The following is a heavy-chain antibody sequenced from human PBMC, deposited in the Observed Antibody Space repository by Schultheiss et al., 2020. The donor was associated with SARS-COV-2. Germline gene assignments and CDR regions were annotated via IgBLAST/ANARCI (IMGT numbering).Heavy chain of an antibody. CDR1: GFTFSTYG. Sequence: GGSLRLSCAAFGFTFSTYGMHWVRQAPGKGLEWVAVISYDGSNKYYADSVKGRFTISRDNSKNTLYLQMNSLRAEDTAVYYCARSDYGDYPVPNHAFDIWGQGTMVTVSS. CDR2: ISYDGSNK. J-gene: IGHJ3*02. D-gene: IGHD4-17*01. V-gene: IGHV3-30*06. CDR3: ARSDYGDYPVPNHAFDI.